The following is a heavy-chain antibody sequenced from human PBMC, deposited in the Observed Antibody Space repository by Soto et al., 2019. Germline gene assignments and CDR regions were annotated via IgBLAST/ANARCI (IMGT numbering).Heavy chain of an antibody. CDR3: AGPWIQLWLGSQH. Sequence: HPGGSLRLSCAASGFTFSSYWMSWVRQAPGKGLEWVANIKQDGSEKYYVDSVKGRFTISRDNAKNSLYLQMNSLRAEDTAVYYCAGPWIQLWLGSQHWGQGTLVTVSS. CDR2: IKQDGSEK. V-gene: IGHV3-7*01. J-gene: IGHJ1*01. CDR1: GFTFSSYW. D-gene: IGHD5-18*01.